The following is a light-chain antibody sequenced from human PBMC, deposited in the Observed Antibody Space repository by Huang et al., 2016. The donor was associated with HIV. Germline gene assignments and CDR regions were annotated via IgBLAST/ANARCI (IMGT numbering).Light chain of an antibody. J-gene: IGKJ1*01. Sequence: EIVLTQSPATLSVSPGERATLTCRASQSINSNLAWYQQKYGQAPKLLSSGASTRASCNPARFIGSGSRTEFTLTISSLQSEDFAVYYCQQYYHWPQTFGQGTKVEIK. V-gene: IGKV3-15*01. CDR2: GAS. CDR1: QSINSN. CDR3: QQYYHWPQT.